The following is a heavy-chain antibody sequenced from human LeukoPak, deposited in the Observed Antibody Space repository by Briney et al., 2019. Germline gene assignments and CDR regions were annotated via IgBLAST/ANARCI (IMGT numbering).Heavy chain of an antibody. V-gene: IGHV4-59*08. CDR3: ARLPGCSGADCFRAFDI. Sequence: PSETLSLTCTVSGGSISSYYWSWIRQPPGKGLEWIGYIHHSGSANYNPSLRSRITMSVDTSKNHFSLSLTSVIAADTAVYYCARLPGCSGADCFRAFDIWGHGTMVTVSS. CDR1: GGSISSYY. J-gene: IGHJ3*02. CDR2: IHHSGSA. D-gene: IGHD2-21*02.